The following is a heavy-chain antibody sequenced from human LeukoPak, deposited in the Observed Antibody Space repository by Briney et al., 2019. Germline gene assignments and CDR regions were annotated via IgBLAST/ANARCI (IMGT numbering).Heavy chain of an antibody. CDR2: ISSRSDTI. D-gene: IGHD2-2*01. Sequence: GGSLRLSCAVSGFTFSSYSMNWVRQAPGKGLEWVSYISSRSDTIHYADSVKGRFTISRDNAKNSLYLRMNSLRAEDTAVYYCARDTRGESDYWGQGTLVTVSS. CDR1: GFTFSSYS. V-gene: IGHV3-48*04. J-gene: IGHJ4*02. CDR3: ARDTRGESDY.